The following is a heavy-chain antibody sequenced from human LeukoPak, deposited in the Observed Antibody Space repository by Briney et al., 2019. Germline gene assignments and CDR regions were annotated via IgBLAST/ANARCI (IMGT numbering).Heavy chain of an antibody. CDR3: ARGGPYYDILTGPNYFDY. V-gene: IGHV3-48*01. CDR1: AFTFSSYN. D-gene: IGHD3-9*01. CDR2: ISSSTSSI. Sequence: GRSLRLSCAASAFTFSSYNFNWVRQAPGKGLEWVSYISSSTSSIYYADSVKGRFTISRDNAKNSLYLQMNSLRAEDTAVYYCARGGPYYDILTGPNYFDYWGRGTLVSVSS. J-gene: IGHJ4*02.